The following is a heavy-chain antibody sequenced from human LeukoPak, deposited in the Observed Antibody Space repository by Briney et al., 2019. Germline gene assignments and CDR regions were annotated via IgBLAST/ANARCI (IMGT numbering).Heavy chain of an antibody. V-gene: IGHV1-8*01. D-gene: IGHD3-22*01. CDR2: MNPNSGNA. J-gene: IGHJ5*02. CDR3: ARGVTGSGYLRTGDWFDP. Sequence: ASVKVSCKASGYTFTSYDINWVRQATGQGLEWMGWMNPNSGNAGYAQKFQGRVTMTRNTSISTAYMELSSLRSEDTAVYYCARGVTGSGYLRTGDWFDPWGQGTLVTVSS. CDR1: GYTFTSYD.